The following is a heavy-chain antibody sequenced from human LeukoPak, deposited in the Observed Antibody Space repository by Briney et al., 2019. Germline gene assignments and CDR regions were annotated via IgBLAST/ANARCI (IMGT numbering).Heavy chain of an antibody. CDR3: VRFGVNYDMDV. CDR1: GGSISGYY. CDR2: IHYSGRA. J-gene: IGHJ6*02. V-gene: IGHV4-59*01. D-gene: IGHD3-16*01. Sequence: SETLSLTCSVSGGSISGYYWTWVRQPPGKGLEWIGQIHYSGRADYTPSLKSRITMSVDTSRNQISLKLSSVTAADTAIYYCVRFGVNYDMDVWGQGTTVTVFS.